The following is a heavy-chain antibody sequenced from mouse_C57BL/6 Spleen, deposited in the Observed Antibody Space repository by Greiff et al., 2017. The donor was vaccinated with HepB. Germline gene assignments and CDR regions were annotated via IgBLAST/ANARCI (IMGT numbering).Heavy chain of an antibody. D-gene: IGHD1-1*01. CDR2: IYPRSGNT. Sequence: VKLMESGAELARPGASVKLSCKASGYTFTSYGISWVKQRTGQGLEWIGEIYPRSGNTYYNEKFKGKATLTADKSSSTAYMELRSLTSEDSAVYFCARQAITTVVPYFDYWGQGTTLTVSS. CDR1: GYTFTSYG. J-gene: IGHJ2*01. CDR3: ARQAITTVVPYFDY. V-gene: IGHV1-81*01.